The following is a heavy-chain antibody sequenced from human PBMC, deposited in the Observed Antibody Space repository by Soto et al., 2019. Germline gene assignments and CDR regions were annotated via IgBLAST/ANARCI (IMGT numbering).Heavy chain of an antibody. V-gene: IGHV1-69*01. CDR2: IIPVFGTT. CDR3: SISNSCGRGEF. D-gene: IGHD7-27*01. CDR1: GGTLNSYT. J-gene: IGHJ4*02. Sequence: QVQLVQSGAEVKKPGSSVRVSCKASGGTLNSYTISWVQQDPGQGLEWMGGIIPVFGTTYYAQKFQGRVTITADQSTGTAYLDLFSLKSEDKAIYYCSISNSCGRGEFWGQGTLVTVSS.